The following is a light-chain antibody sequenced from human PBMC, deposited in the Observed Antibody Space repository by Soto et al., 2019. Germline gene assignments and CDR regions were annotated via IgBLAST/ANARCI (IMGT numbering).Light chain of an antibody. CDR2: AAS. Sequence: ILTQSPATLSLSPGERATLSCRASQSVSSSYLAWYQQKPGQAPRLLIYAASTRATGVPDRFSGTGSGTDFALTISRLETDDSAVYYCQQYGGSPFTFGPGTKVDIK. V-gene: IGKV3-20*01. J-gene: IGKJ3*01. CDR1: QSVSSSY. CDR3: QQYGGSPFT.